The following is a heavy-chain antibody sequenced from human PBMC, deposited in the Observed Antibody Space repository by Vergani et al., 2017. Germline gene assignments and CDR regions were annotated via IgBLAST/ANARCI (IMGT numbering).Heavy chain of an antibody. CDR1: GGTFSSFT. Sequence: QVQLVQSGAEVKKPGSSVKVSCKASGGTFSSFTISWVRQAPGQGLEWMGRIIPILGIANYAQKFQGRVTITADKSTSTAYMELSSLSSEDTAVYYCARASDAAAGIRYWGQGTLVTVSS. V-gene: IGHV1-69*02. CDR2: IIPILGIA. J-gene: IGHJ4*02. CDR3: ARASDAAAGIRY. D-gene: IGHD6-13*01.